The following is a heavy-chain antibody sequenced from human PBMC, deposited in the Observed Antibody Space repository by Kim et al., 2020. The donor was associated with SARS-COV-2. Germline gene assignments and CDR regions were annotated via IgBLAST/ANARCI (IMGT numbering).Heavy chain of an antibody. CDR2: ISGSSIYT. CDR3: ARDLYGPAN. Sequence: GGSLRLSCAASGFTFSDYHMNWIRQAPGKGLEWVSNISGSSIYTKYADSVKGRFTISRDNAKNSLYLQMNSLRAEDTAVYYCARDLYGPANWGQGILVTVSS. CDR1: GFTFSDYH. V-gene: IGHV3-11*05. D-gene: IGHD2-2*02. J-gene: IGHJ4*02.